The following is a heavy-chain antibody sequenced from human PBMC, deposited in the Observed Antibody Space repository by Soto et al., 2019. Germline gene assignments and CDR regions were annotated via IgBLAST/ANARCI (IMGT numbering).Heavy chain of an antibody. Sequence: GESLKISCKGSGYSFTSYWIGWVRQMPGKGLEWMGIIYPGDSDTRYSPSFQGQVTISADKSISTAYLQWSSLKASDTAMYYCARLKGNYYGSGSYYNDAFDIWGQGTMVTVS. CDR1: GYSFTSYW. V-gene: IGHV5-51*01. CDR2: IYPGDSDT. J-gene: IGHJ3*02. CDR3: ARLKGNYYGSGSYYNDAFDI. D-gene: IGHD3-10*01.